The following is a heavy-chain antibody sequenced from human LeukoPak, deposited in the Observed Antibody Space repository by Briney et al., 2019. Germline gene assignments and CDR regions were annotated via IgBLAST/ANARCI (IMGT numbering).Heavy chain of an antibody. V-gene: IGHV3-7*04. CDR3: ARRDGYNRNLYFDY. CDR1: GFTLSNYW. D-gene: IGHD5-24*01. J-gene: IGHJ4*02. Sequence: GGSLRLSCAASGFTLSNYWMTWVRQAPGRGLEWVADINQDGSEKHYVDSVKGQFTISRDNAKNSLSLQMNSLRGEDAAVYYCARRDGYNRNLYFDYWGQGTLVTVSS. CDR2: INQDGSEK.